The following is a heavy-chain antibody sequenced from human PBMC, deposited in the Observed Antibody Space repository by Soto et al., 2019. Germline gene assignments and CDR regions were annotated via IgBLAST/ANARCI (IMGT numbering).Heavy chain of an antibody. Sequence: SCAASGFTFSSYSMNWVRQAPGKGLEWVSSISSSSSYIYYADSVKGRFTISRDNAKNSLYLQMNSLRAEDTAVYYCARPHCSSTSCYYYGMDVWGQGTTVTVSS. J-gene: IGHJ6*02. CDR1: GFTFSSYS. CDR2: ISSSSSYI. V-gene: IGHV3-21*01. CDR3: ARPHCSSTSCYYYGMDV. D-gene: IGHD2-2*01.